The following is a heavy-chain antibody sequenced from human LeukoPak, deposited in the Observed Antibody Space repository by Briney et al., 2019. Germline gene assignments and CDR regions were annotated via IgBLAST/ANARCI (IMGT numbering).Heavy chain of an antibody. Sequence: GGSLRLSCAASGFTFSSHWMHWVRQALGKGLVWVSRINSDGSSTIYADAVKGRFTISRDNSKNTLYLQMNSLRAEDTAVYYCAKDGGVVVTASGAFDIWGQGTMVTVSS. CDR3: AKDGGVVVTASGAFDI. CDR1: GFTFSSHW. CDR2: INSDGSST. V-gene: IGHV3-74*01. J-gene: IGHJ3*02. D-gene: IGHD2-21*02.